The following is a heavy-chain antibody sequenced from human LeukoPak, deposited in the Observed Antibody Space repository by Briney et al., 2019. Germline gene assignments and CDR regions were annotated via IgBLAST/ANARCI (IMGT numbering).Heavy chain of an antibody. D-gene: IGHD2-2*02. V-gene: IGHV1-69*05. CDR2: IIPIFGTA. Sequence: SVKVSCKASGGTFSSYAISWVRQAPGQGLERMGGIIPIFGTANYAQKFQGRVTITTDESTSTAYMELSSLRSEDTAVYYCARRAPYTDYFDYWGQGTLVTVSS. J-gene: IGHJ4*02. CDR3: ARRAPYTDYFDY. CDR1: GGTFSSYA.